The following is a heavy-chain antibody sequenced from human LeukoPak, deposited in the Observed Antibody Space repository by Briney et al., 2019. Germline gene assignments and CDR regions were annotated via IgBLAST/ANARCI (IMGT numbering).Heavy chain of an antibody. V-gene: IGHV4-59*01. Sequence: SETLSLTCTVSGGSISSYYWSWIRQPPGKRLEWIGYIYYSGSTNYNPSLKSRVTISIDTSKNQFSLKLSSVTAADTVVYYCARGTHSGSYLYYFDYWGQGTLVTVSS. D-gene: IGHD1-26*01. CDR3: ARGTHSGSYLYYFDY. J-gene: IGHJ4*02. CDR2: IYYSGST. CDR1: GGSISSYY.